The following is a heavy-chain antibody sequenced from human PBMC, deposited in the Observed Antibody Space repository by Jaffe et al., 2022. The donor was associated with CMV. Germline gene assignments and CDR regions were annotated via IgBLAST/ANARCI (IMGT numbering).Heavy chain of an antibody. D-gene: IGHD3-10*01. CDR3: ANRFFDGTGF. CDR2: ICADGGCT. Sequence: EEQLVESGGGLVQPGGSLRLSCAASGFTFKSYPMTWVRQPPGKGLEWVSTICADGGCTNYADSVKGRFTISRDNSKSMLYLQMNSLRGDDTAVYYCANRFFDGTGFWGQGALVTVSS. J-gene: IGHJ4*02. V-gene: IGHV3-23*04. CDR1: GFTFKSYP.